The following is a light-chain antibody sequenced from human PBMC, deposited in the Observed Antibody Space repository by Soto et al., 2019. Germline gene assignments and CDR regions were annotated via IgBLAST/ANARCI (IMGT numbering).Light chain of an antibody. J-gene: IGKJ4*01. Sequence: DIQMTQSPSTLSASVGDRVTITCWASQSINNWLAWYQQKPGKAPKLLIYDGFSLESGVPLRFSGSGFGTEFTLTISSLQPDDSATYYCQQYKRYSLTFGGGTKVEIK. CDR1: QSINNW. V-gene: IGKV1-5*01. CDR3: QQYKRYSLT. CDR2: DGF.